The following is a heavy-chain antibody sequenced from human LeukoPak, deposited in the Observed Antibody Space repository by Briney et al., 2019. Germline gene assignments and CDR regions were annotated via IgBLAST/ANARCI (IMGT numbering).Heavy chain of an antibody. V-gene: IGHV4-39*07. CDR3: ASYSGSYLDFFDY. J-gene: IGHJ4*02. CDR2: IYYSGST. D-gene: IGHD1-26*01. Sequence: SETLSLTCTVSGGSISSSSYYWGWIRQPPGKGLEWIGSIYYSGSTYYNPSLKSRVTISVDTSKNQFSLKLSSVTAADTAIYYCASYSGSYLDFFDYWGQGTLVTVSS. CDR1: GGSISSSSYY.